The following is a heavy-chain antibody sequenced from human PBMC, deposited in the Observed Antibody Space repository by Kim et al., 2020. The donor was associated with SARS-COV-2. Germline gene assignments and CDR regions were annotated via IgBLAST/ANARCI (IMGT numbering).Heavy chain of an antibody. Sequence: GNTKYSHECQDRVPIPGDHSASTAYMELSSLRSEDTAVYYCASATGYGMDVWGQGTTVTVSS. CDR2: GNT. V-gene: IGHV1-3*01. D-gene: IGHD4-17*01. CDR3: ASATGYGMDV. J-gene: IGHJ6*02.